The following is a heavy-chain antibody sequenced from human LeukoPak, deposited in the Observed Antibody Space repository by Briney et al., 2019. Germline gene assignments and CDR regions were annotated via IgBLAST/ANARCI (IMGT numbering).Heavy chain of an antibody. J-gene: IGHJ6*02. D-gene: IGHD3-9*01. Sequence: GVSLRLSCAACRFTFSAYNRMWLPQAPGNALEGVSYITNGGGTIHHAVSVRVMFTISKDNAKKTLYLQMNRLRAEDTAVYYCARSIGLTGGGVDVWGQGTTVTVSS. V-gene: IGHV3-11*01. CDR3: ARSIGLTGGGVDV. CDR2: ITNGGGTI. CDR1: RFTFSAYN.